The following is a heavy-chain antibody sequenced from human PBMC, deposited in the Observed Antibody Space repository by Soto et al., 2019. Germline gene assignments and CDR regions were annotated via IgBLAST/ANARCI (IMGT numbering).Heavy chain of an antibody. D-gene: IGHD1-1*01. Sequence: ASVKVSCKASGYTFSDYYIHWVRQAPGQGLEWMGWINPNSGGTKYAPKFQGGVTMTRDTSITTAYMELGRLRSGDTAVYYCAREQATEKPEGVDFWGQGTLVTVSS. CDR2: INPNSGGT. CDR1: GYTFSDYY. CDR3: AREQATEKPEGVDF. V-gene: IGHV1-2*02. J-gene: IGHJ4*02.